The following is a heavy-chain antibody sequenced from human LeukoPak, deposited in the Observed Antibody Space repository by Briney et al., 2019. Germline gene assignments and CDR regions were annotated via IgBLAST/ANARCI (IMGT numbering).Heavy chain of an antibody. Sequence: PGGSLRLSCVGSGFSFSNYSLNWVRQTPGKGLEWVSPISKGSGYMYQTDSVKGRFTISRDNDKNSLFLQMNSLRVEDTAVYYCVRDMSRESIFDYWGQGTLVIVSP. CDR1: GFSFSNYS. V-gene: IGHV3-21*01. D-gene: IGHD3-16*01. CDR2: ISKGSGYM. J-gene: IGHJ4*02. CDR3: VRDMSRESIFDY.